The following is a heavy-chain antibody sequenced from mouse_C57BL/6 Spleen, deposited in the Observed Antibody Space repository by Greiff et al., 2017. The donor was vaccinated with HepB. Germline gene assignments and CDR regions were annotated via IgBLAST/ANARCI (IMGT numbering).Heavy chain of an antibody. CDR3: ARGAYYGSSYGYIDV. CDR1: GYTFTSYG. D-gene: IGHD1-1*01. V-gene: IGHV1-81*01. J-gene: IGHJ1*03. Sequence: QVQLKESGAELARPGASVKLSCKASGYTFTSYGISWVKQRTGQGLEWIGEIYPRSGNTYYNEKFKGKATLTADKSSSTAYMELRSLTSEDSAVYFCARGAYYGSSYGYIDVWGTGTTVTVSS. CDR2: IYPRSGNT.